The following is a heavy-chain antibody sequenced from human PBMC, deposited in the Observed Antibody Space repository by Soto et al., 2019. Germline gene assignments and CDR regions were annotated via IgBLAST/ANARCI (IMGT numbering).Heavy chain of an antibody. Sequence: QVQLVQSGAEVKRPGASVTVSCRSSGYTFNDYYIHWVRQAPGQGLEWMGWINPNGGDTKYAQKFQGWVSMTRDTSIRTVYMQLSRLRSDDTAVYYCARESGGATATLDYYYFYMDVWGTGTTVTVSS. J-gene: IGHJ6*03. CDR3: ARESGGATATLDYYYFYMDV. V-gene: IGHV1-2*04. CDR1: GYTFNDYY. CDR2: INPNGGDT. D-gene: IGHD5-12*01.